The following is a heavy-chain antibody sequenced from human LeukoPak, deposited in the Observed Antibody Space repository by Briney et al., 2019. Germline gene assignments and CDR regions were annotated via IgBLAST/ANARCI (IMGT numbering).Heavy chain of an antibody. V-gene: IGHV4-59*08. CDR2: IYYSGST. D-gene: IGHD3-22*01. CDR3: ARRSNTMIVAGAFDI. J-gene: IGHJ3*02. CDR1: GGSISSYY. Sequence: PSETLSLTCTVSGGSISSYYWSWIRQPPGKGLEWIGYIYYSGSTNYNPSLKSRVTISVDTSENQFSLKLSSMTAADTAVYYCARRSNTMIVAGAFDIWGQGTMVTVSS.